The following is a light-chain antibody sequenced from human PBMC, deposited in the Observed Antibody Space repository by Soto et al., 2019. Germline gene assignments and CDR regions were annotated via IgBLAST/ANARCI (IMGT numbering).Light chain of an antibody. CDR2: GVS. J-gene: IGLJ2*01. Sequence: QSALTQPPSASGSPGQSVTISCTGTSSDVGSYNLVSWHQQHPGKAPKVMIYGVSQRPSGVPDRFSGSKSGNTASLTVSGLQAEDEADYYCCSYAGSPVVFGAGTKLTVL. CDR1: SSDVGSYNL. V-gene: IGLV2-8*01. CDR3: CSYAGSPVV.